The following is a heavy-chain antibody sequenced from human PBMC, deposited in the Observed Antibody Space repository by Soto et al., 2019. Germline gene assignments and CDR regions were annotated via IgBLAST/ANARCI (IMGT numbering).Heavy chain of an antibody. J-gene: IGHJ6*02. CDR1: GYSFSSYG. D-gene: IGHD3-22*01. CDR2: ISPYNDDT. CDR3: ARGGYYDSSGARNYHYYGMDV. Sequence: QAQLVQSGAEVKKPGASVKVSCKASGYSFSSYGITWVRQAPGQGLEWLGWISPYNDDTKYAQRLQGRVTMTTDTSTRTADMDSRGLRSDDTAIYYCARGGYYDSSGARNYHYYGMDVWGQGTTVTVSS. V-gene: IGHV1-18*01.